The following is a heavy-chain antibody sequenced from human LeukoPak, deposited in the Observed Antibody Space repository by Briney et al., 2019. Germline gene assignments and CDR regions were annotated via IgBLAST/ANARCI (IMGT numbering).Heavy chain of an antibody. V-gene: IGHV4-39*02. J-gene: IGHJ4*02. Sequence: KPSETLSLTCTVSGGSIRSSYYYWGWIRQPPGKGLEWIGSIYDSGSTYYNPSLESRATISVDTSKNHFSLKMSSVTAADTAVYYCARSSGTGTFSYWGQGTLVTVSS. CDR2: IYDSGST. D-gene: IGHD6-25*01. CDR3: ARSSGTGTFSY. CDR1: GGSIRSSYYY.